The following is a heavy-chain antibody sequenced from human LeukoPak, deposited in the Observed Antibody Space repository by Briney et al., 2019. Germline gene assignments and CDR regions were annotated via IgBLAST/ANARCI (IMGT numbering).Heavy chain of an antibody. CDR2: ISGSGGST. CDR1: GCTFRSYA. D-gene: IGHD3-3*01. J-gene: IGHJ4*02. Sequence: PGGSLRLSCAASGCTFRSYAMSWVREAPGKGLEWVSAISGSGGSTYYTDSVKGRFTISRDNSKNTLYLQMNSLRAEDTAVYYCAKEYYDFWSGYPHDYWGQGTLVTVSS. V-gene: IGHV3-23*01. CDR3: AKEYYDFWSGYPHDY.